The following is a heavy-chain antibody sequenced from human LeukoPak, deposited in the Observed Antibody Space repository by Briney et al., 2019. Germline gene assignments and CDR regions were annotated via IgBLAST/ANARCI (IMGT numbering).Heavy chain of an antibody. J-gene: IGHJ3*02. CDR1: GFTFNSYS. Sequence: PGGSLRLSCAASGFTFNSYSMNWVRQAPGKGLEWVSYISSGSYTTYYADAVKGRFTISRDNAKNSLYLQMNSLRAEDMAVYYCAGNWGYAFDIWGQGTMVTVSS. CDR3: AGNWGYAFDI. V-gene: IGHV3-48*01. D-gene: IGHD7-27*01. CDR2: ISSGSYTT.